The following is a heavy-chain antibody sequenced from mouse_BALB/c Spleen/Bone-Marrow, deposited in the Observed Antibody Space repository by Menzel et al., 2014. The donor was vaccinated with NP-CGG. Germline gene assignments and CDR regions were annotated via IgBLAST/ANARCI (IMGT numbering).Heavy chain of an antibody. Sequence: EVKVVESGGGLVQPGGSLKLSCTASGFTFSSYSMSWVRQTPEKRLEWVAYISNGGGSTYYPDAVKGRFTISRDNAKNPLYLQMSSLKSEDTAMYYCTRHGEVRRFYYALDYWGQGTSVTVSS. V-gene: IGHV5-12-2*01. CDR2: ISNGGGST. CDR3: TRHGEVRRFYYALDY. J-gene: IGHJ4*01. CDR1: GFTFSSYS. D-gene: IGHD2-14*01.